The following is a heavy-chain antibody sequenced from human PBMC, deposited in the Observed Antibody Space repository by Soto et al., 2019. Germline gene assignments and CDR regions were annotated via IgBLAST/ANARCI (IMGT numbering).Heavy chain of an antibody. D-gene: IGHD1-26*01. CDR3: ARGPFSGSYSYYYYGMDV. V-gene: IGHV3-48*02. CDR2: FSSSSTTI. J-gene: IGHJ6*02. CDR1: GFTFSSYS. Sequence: EVQLVESGGGLVQPGGSLRLSCAASGFTFSSYSMNWVRQAPGKGLEWVSYFSSSSTTIYYAASVKGRFTISRDNAKNSLYLQMNSLRDEDTAVYYCARGPFSGSYSYYYYGMDVWGQGTTVTVSS.